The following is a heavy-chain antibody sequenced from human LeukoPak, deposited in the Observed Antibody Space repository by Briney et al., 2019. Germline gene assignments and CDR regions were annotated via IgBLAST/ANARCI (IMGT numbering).Heavy chain of an antibody. V-gene: IGHV3-15*07. J-gene: IGHJ4*02. CDR3: TFRRHHYDNSGSYFDY. CDR1: GGTFSDAW. Sequence: KTGGSLRLSCVASGGTFSDAWMNWVRQAPGKGLEWVGRIKSKADGGTTDYTAPVNGRFTISRDDSKNTLYLQMNSLKTEDTAVYYCTFRRHHYDNSGSYFDYWGQGTLVTVSS. D-gene: IGHD3-22*01. CDR2: IKSKADGGTT.